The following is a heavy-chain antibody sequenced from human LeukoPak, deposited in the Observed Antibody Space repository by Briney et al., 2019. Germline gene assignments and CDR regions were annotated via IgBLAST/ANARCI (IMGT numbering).Heavy chain of an antibody. CDR2: IKQDGSEK. D-gene: IGHD3-3*01. CDR1: GFTFSSYW. V-gene: IGHV3-7*01. Sequence: GGSLRLSCAASGFTFSSYWMSWVRQAPGKGLEWVANIKQDGSEKYYVDSVKGRFTISRDNAKNSLYLQMNSLRTEDTAVYYCAREQDGYDFWSGYHKQNWFDPWGQGTLVTVSS. J-gene: IGHJ5*02. CDR3: AREQDGYDFWSGYHKQNWFDP.